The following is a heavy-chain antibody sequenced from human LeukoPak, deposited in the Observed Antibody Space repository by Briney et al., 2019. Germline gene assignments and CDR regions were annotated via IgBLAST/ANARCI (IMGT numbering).Heavy chain of an antibody. CDR2: ISGSGGST. V-gene: IGHV3-23*01. Sequence: PGGSLRLSCAASGFTFSSYAMSWVRQAPGKGLEWVSAISGSGGSTYYADSVKGRFTISRDNSKNTLYLQMNSLRAEDTAVYYCAKGGGEKKNPSILIDYWGQGTLVTVSS. D-gene: IGHD2-21*01. CDR3: AKGGGEKKNPSILIDY. CDR1: GFTFSSYA. J-gene: IGHJ4*02.